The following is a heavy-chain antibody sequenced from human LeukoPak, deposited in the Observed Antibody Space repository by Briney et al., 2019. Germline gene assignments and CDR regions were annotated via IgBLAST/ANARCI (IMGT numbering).Heavy chain of an antibody. Sequence: ASVKVSCKASGGTFSSYAISWVRQAPGQGLEWMGGIIPIFGTANYAQKFQGRVTMTRDTSTSTVYMELSSLRSKDTAVYYCARGRVNQLLWVPFDYWGQGTLVTVSS. CDR2: IIPIFGTA. D-gene: IGHD2-2*01. CDR1: GGTFSSYA. V-gene: IGHV1-69*05. J-gene: IGHJ4*02. CDR3: ARGRVNQLLWVPFDY.